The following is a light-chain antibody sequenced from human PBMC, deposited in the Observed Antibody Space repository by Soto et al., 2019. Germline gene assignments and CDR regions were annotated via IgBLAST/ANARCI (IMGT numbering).Light chain of an antibody. CDR3: ETWDSNTLV. J-gene: IGLJ3*02. CDR2: LEGSGNY. V-gene: IGLV4-60*02. Sequence: QSVLTQSSSASASLGSSVKLTCTLSSGHSSYIIAWHQQQPGKAPRYLMTLEGSGNYNKGCGDPDRFSGSSSGADRYLTISNLQFEDEADYYCETWDSNTLVFGGGTKLTVL. CDR1: SGHSSYI.